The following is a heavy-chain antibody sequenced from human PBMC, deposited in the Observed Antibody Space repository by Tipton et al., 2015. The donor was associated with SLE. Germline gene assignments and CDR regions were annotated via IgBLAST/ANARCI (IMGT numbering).Heavy chain of an antibody. D-gene: IGHD3-10*01. CDR3: TRGVLGFGLSHYYYAMDV. V-gene: IGHV4-34*01. CDR1: GGSFSGYY. Sequence: TLSLTCAVYGGSFSGYYWSWIRQPPGKGLEWIGEINHSGSTNYKSSLKSRVTISVDTSKKQFSLKLSSVTAADTAVYYCTRGVLGFGLSHYYYAMDVWGQGTTVTVSS. CDR2: INHSGST. J-gene: IGHJ6*02.